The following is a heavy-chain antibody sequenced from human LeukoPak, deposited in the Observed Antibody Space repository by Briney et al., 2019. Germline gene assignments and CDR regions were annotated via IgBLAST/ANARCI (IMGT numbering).Heavy chain of an antibody. CDR1: GYTFTSYG. J-gene: IGHJ4*02. V-gene: IGHV1-69*06. CDR2: IIPIFGTA. CDR3: ARDPHIVGATVAGDY. Sequence: ASVKVSCKASGYTFTSYGISWVRQAPGQGLEWMGGIIPIFGTANYAQKFQGRVTITADKSTSTAYMELSSLRSEDTAVYYCARDPHIVGATVAGDYWGQGTLVTVSS. D-gene: IGHD1-26*01.